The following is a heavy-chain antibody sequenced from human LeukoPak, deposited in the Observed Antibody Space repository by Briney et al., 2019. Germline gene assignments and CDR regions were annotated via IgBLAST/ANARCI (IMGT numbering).Heavy chain of an antibody. J-gene: IGHJ5*02. D-gene: IGHD2/OR15-2a*01. CDR2: FYYSGTS. CDR3: ARLPAGCNSGCWFDP. Sequence: SGPGLVKPSETLSLTCTVSGGSISSSSYVWGWIRQPPGKGLEWIGSFYYSGTSYYNPSLASRVTISVDTSNNQFSLKLSSVTAADTAVYYCARLPAGCNSGCWFDPWGQGTLVTVSS. CDR1: GGSISSSSYV. V-gene: IGHV4-39*01.